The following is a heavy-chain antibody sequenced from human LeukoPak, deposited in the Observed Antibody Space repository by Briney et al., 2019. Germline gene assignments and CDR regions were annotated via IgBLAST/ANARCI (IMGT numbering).Heavy chain of an antibody. J-gene: IGHJ4*02. CDR2: ISGSGGST. Sequence: GGSLRLSCAASGFTFSSYAMSWVRQAPGKGLEWVSAISGSGGSTYYADSVKGRFTISRDNSKNTLYLQMNSLRAEDTAVYYCARDPRPSWYDFWSGYLVYWGQGTLVTVSS. V-gene: IGHV3-23*01. CDR1: GFTFSSYA. D-gene: IGHD3-3*01. CDR3: ARDPRPSWYDFWSGYLVY.